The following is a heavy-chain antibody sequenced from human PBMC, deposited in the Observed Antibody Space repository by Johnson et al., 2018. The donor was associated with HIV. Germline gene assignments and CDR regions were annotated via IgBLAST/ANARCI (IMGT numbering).Heavy chain of an antibody. Sequence: VQLVESGGGSVKPGDSLRLSCAASGFTFSDVWMTWVRKAPGRGLEWLGRMKTKTEGGTPDSAAPVKGRFIISRDDSINPVYRQMNSLRAEDTAVYYCARGYFSSTSCAPEEGNAFDIWGQGTMVTVSS. V-gene: IGHV3-15*05. CDR1: GFTFSDVW. D-gene: IGHD2-2*01. CDR2: MKTKTEGGTP. CDR3: ARGYFSSTSCAPEEGNAFDI. J-gene: IGHJ3*02.